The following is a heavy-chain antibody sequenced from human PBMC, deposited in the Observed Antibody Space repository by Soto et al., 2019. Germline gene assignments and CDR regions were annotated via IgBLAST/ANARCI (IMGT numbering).Heavy chain of an antibody. CDR1: GGSISSYY. J-gene: IGHJ5*02. CDR3: ASLLPVYSSDNWFDP. Sequence: SETLSLTCTVSGGSISSYYWSWIRQPPGKGLEWIGYIYYSGSTNYKPSLKSRVTISVDTSKNQFSLKLSSVTAADTAVYYCASLLPVYSSDNWFDPWGQGTLVTVSS. V-gene: IGHV4-59*01. D-gene: IGHD1-26*01. CDR2: IYYSGST.